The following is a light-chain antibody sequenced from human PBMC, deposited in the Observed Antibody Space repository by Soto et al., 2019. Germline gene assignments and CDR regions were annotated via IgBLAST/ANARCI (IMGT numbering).Light chain of an antibody. Sequence: ELVLTQSPGTLSLSPGERATLSCRASQSVSSSYLAWYQQKPGQAPRLLIYGASSRATGIQDRFSGSGSGTDFTLTISRLEPEDFAVYYCQQYGSSPGTVGQGTKVDIK. CDR2: GAS. CDR3: QQYGSSPGT. V-gene: IGKV3-20*01. CDR1: QSVSSSY. J-gene: IGKJ1*01.